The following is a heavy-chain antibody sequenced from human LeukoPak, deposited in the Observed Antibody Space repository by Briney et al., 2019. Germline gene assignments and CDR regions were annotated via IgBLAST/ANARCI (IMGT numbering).Heavy chain of an antibody. J-gene: IGHJ6*03. V-gene: IGHV3-66*01. CDR3: ARRGGYNYYYYYMDV. CDR2: IYSDGST. CDR1: GFTVSSNY. D-gene: IGHD5-18*01. Sequence: GGSLRLSCTASGFTVSSNYMSWVRQAPGKGLECVSVIYSDGSTYYADSVKGRFTISRDNSKNSLYLQMNSLRAEDTALYYCARRGGYNYYYYYMDVWGKGTTVTVSS.